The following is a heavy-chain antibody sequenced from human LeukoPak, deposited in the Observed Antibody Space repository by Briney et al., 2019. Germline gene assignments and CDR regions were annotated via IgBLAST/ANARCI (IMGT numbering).Heavy chain of an antibody. CDR3: VRQNYGSGSYFDY. CDR2: IYYSGAT. J-gene: IGHJ4*02. D-gene: IGHD3-10*01. CDR1: GGSISSSRVY. Sequence: SETLSLTCTVSGGSISSSRVYWAWIRQSPGRGLEWIGSIYYSGATYSDPSLKSRVTVSVDTPKSQFSLKLNSVTAADTAVYYCVRQNYGSGSYFDYWGQGTLVTVSS. V-gene: IGHV4-39*01.